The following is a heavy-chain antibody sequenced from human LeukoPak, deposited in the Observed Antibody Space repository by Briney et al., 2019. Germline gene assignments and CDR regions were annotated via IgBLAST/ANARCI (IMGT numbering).Heavy chain of an antibody. J-gene: IGHJ4*02. Sequence: ASVKVSCKASGYTFTGYHMHWVRQAPGQGLEWMGRINPNSGDTNYAQKFQGRVTMTRDTSISTAYMELSRLRSEDTAVYYCARDLSMGAPLYYWGQGTLVTVSS. V-gene: IGHV1-2*06. CDR2: INPNSGDT. D-gene: IGHD1-26*01. CDR3: ARDLSMGAPLYY. CDR1: GYTFTGYH.